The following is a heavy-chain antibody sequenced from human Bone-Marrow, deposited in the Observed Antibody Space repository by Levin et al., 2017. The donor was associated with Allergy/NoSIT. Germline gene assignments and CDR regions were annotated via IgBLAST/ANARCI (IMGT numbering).Heavy chain of an antibody. CDR3: TTDRGETSGWYWFDP. CDR2: IKSKSDGGTI. V-gene: IGHV3-15*05. J-gene: IGHJ5*02. D-gene: IGHD6-13*01. Sequence: GGSLRLSCAASGFTFKNAYFSWVRQAPGKGLEWVGRIKSKSDGGTIDYAAPVKGRYTMSRDDSKNTLFLEMNSLRIDDTAVYYCTTDRGETSGWYWFDPRGQGTLVTVSS. CDR1: GFTFKNAY.